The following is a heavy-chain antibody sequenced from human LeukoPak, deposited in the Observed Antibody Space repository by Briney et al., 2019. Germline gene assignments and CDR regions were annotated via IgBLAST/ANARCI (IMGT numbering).Heavy chain of an antibody. CDR1: GFTFSSYE. CDR2: FSSNGGST. CDR3: VKEGGSGSYAQTPFDY. D-gene: IGHD3-10*01. J-gene: IGHJ4*02. Sequence: GGSLRLSCAASGFTFSSYEMNWVRQAPGRGLEYVSAFSSNGGSTYYADSVKGRFIISRDNSKNTLYLQMSSLRAEDTAVYYCVKEGGSGSYAQTPFDYWGQGTLVTVSS. V-gene: IGHV3-64D*06.